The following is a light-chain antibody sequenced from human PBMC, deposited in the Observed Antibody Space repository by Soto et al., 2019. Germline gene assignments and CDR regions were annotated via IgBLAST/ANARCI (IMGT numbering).Light chain of an antibody. J-gene: IGKJ1*01. Sequence: DTVMSQSPASLAVSLGGRATINCKSSQRLLYRSNNKNYLAWYQHKPGQPPKLLSYCASTRDSGVPDRFSGSGSGTDFTLTINNVQAEDVAVYYCQQYYNPPWTFGQGTKVEI. V-gene: IGKV4-1*01. CDR2: CAS. CDR3: QQYYNPPWT. CDR1: QRLLYRSNNKNY.